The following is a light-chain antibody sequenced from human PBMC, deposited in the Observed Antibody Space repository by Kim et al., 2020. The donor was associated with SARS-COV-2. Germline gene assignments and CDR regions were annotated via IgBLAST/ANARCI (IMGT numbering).Light chain of an antibody. J-gene: IGKJ2*02. V-gene: IGKV3-20*01. CDR1: QSVSDNY. Sequence: EIVLTQSPGTLSLSPGERATLSCRASQSVSDNYLAWYQQKPGQAPRLLIYGASSRATGIPDRFSGSGSGTDFTLTISRLEPEDFAVYYWQQYDTSPSCNFGQGTKLEI. CDR2: GAS. CDR3: QQYDTSPSCN.